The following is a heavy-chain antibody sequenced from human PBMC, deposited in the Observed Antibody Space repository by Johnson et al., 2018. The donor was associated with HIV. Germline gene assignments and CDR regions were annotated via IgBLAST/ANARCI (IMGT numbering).Heavy chain of an antibody. D-gene: IGHD3-10*01. J-gene: IGHJ3*02. CDR3: ARGRYYDSGSYLDDAFDI. V-gene: IGHV3-30*14. Sequence: QVHLVESGGGVVQPGRSLRLSCVVSGFTYSSYAMHWVRQAPGKGLEWVAVISYDGSNKYYADSVKGRFTITRDDSKHTLYLQMNSLRAGDTAVYYCARGRYYDSGSYLDDAFDIWGQGTMVTVSS. CDR1: GFTYSSYA. CDR2: ISYDGSNK.